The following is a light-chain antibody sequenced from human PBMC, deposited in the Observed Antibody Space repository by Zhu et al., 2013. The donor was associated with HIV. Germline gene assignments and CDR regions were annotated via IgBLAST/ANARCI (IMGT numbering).Light chain of an antibody. V-gene: IGKV3-20*01. Sequence: EVVLMQSPGTLSLSPGERATLSCRASQSISRSSLAWYQVKRGQAPRLLIYDASSRATGIPDRFRGSGSGTDFSLSISRLEPEDFAVYYCHQYGSSPLTFGGGTTVGIK. CDR2: DAS. CDR3: HQYGSSPLT. CDR1: QSISRSS. J-gene: IGKJ4*01.